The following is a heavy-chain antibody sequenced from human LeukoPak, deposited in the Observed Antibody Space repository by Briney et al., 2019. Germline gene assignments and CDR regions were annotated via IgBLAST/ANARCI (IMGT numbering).Heavy chain of an antibody. CDR3: ARARITIFGVVIIVYYGMDV. CDR1: GYTFTGYY. CDR2: MNPNSGNT. D-gene: IGHD3-3*01. V-gene: IGHV1-8*02. Sequence: ASVKVSCKASGYTFTGYYMHWVRQATGQGLEWMGWMNPNSGNTGYAQKFQGRVTMTRNTSISTAYMELSSLRSEDTAVYYCARARITIFGVVIIVYYGMDVWGQGTTVTVSS. J-gene: IGHJ6*02.